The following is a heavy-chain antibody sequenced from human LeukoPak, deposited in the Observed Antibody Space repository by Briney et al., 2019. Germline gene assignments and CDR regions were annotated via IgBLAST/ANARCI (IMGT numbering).Heavy chain of an antibody. V-gene: IGHV4-59*01. CDR3: ARAKDSYYYYYYMDV. J-gene: IGHJ6*03. CDR1: GGSISSYY. Sequence: ETLTLTCTVSGGSISSYYWSWIRQPPGKGLEWIGYVYYSGSTNYNPSLKSRVTISVDTSKNQFSLKLSSVTAADTAVYYCARAKDSYYYYYYMDVWGKGTTVTVSS. D-gene: IGHD3/OR15-3a*01. CDR2: VYYSGST.